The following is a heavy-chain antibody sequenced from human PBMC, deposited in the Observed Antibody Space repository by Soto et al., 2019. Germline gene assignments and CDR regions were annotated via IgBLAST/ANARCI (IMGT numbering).Heavy chain of an antibody. CDR3: AKLPIVLALGFNY. CDR1: GFTFSNYV. Sequence: EVHLLDSGGGVVQPGGSLRLSCAASGFTFSNYVMSWVRQAPGKGREWVSFISGSGDNTYYADSVKGRSTISGDNSKITLSLQMSSLRAEATAVYYCAKLPIVLALGFNYWGQGTLVTVSS. V-gene: IGHV3-23*01. J-gene: IGHJ4*02. CDR2: ISGSGDNT. D-gene: IGHD2-15*01.